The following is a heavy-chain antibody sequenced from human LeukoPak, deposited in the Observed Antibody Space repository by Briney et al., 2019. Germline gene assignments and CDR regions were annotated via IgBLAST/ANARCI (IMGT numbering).Heavy chain of an antibody. CDR3: ARHYYDSSGYLGPDAFDI. D-gene: IGHD3-22*01. Sequence: ASVKVSCKASGYTFTSYDINWVRQATGQGLEWMGWMNPNSGNTGYAQKFQGRVTITRNTSISTAYMELSSLRSEDTAVYYCARHYYDSSGYLGPDAFDIWGQGTMVTVSS. J-gene: IGHJ3*02. CDR1: GYTFTSYD. V-gene: IGHV1-8*03. CDR2: MNPNSGNT.